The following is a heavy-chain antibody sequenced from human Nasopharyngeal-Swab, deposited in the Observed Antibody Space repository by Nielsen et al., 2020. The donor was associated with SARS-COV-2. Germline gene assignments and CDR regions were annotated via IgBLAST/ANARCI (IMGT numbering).Heavy chain of an antibody. CDR1: GGSISSYY. V-gene: IGHV4-59*01. D-gene: IGHD2-2*01. CDR2: IYYSGST. Sequence: SETLSLTCTVSGGSISSYYWSWIRQPPGKGLEWIGYIYYSGSTNYNPSLKSRVTISVDTSKNQFSLKLSSVTAADTAVYYCARVGYCSSTSCYAAYYFDYWGRGTLVTVSS. J-gene: IGHJ4*02. CDR3: ARVGYCSSTSCYAAYYFDY.